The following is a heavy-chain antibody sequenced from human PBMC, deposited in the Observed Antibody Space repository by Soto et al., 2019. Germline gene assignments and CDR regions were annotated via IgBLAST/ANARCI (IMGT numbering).Heavy chain of an antibody. V-gene: IGHV3-15*01. D-gene: IGHD3-10*01. CDR2: IKSKTDGGTT. CDR3: TTFRPDYYGSGSYYNPDY. Sequence: GGSLRLSCAASGFTFSNAWMSWVRQAPGKGLEWVGRIKSKTDGGTTDYAAPVKGRLTISRDDSKNTLYLQMNSLKTEDTAVYYCTTFRPDYYGSGSYYNPDYWGQGTLVTVSS. CDR1: GFTFSNAW. J-gene: IGHJ4*02.